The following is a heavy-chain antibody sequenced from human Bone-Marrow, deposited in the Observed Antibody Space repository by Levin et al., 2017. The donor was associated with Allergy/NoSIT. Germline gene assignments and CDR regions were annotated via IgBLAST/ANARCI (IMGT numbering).Heavy chain of an antibody. CDR2: ISETGHTI. CDR1: GFPLRDYE. Sequence: GESLKISCLVSGFPLRDYEMNWVRQAPGKGLEWISYISETGHTIYYADSVKGRFTISRDNAGNSLYLQMNSLRAEDTAVYFCAANHYDFWSGQDHWGQGTLVTVSS. D-gene: IGHD3-3*01. CDR3: AANHYDFWSGQDH. J-gene: IGHJ4*02. V-gene: IGHV3-48*03.